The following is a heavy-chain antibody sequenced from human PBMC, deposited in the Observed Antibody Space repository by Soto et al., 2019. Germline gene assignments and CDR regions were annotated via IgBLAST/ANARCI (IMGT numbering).Heavy chain of an antibody. CDR3: ARDGSRWNFDY. CDR1: GYTFITYY. CDR2: IYPNSGYT. Sequence: ASVKVSCKASGYTFITYYRHWVRQAPGQGLEWMGVIYPNSGYTRYAQNFQGRVTMTRDTSTSLVYMELSNLKSEDTAVYYCARDGSRWNFDYWGQGTPVTVSS. J-gene: IGHJ4*02. V-gene: IGHV1-46*01. D-gene: IGHD6-13*01.